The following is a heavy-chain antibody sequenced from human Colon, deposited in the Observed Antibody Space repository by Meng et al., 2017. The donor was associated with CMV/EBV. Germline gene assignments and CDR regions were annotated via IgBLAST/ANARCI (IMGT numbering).Heavy chain of an antibody. CDR3: ARVCEYSSSWGSDY. CDR2: ISADNRYT. J-gene: IGHJ4*02. D-gene: IGHD6-6*01. V-gene: IGHV1-18*01. Sequence: QVELGQPGAEVNKPGASVKFSCKTSGYVFDLYGISWVRQAPGQGLEWMGWISADNRYTSYAQKLEGRVTMTRDTSTSTAYMELRSLRSDDTAVYYCARVCEYSSSWGSDYWGQGTLVTVSS. CDR1: GYVFDLYG.